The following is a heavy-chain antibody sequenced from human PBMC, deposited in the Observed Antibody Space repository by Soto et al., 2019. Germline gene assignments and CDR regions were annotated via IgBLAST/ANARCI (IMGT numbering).Heavy chain of an antibody. J-gene: IGHJ4*02. V-gene: IGHV3-23*01. CDR1: GVTFSSYA. Sequence: EVQLLESGGGLVQPGGSLRLSCIASGVTFSSYAMSWVRQAPGKGLEWASAISGSGGTTYYADSVKGRFTISRDNSKNTLYLQMNSLRAEDTAVYYCAKQRAGFGSGSDTYYFDYWGQGTLVTVSS. CDR2: ISGSGGTT. D-gene: IGHD3-10*01. CDR3: AKQRAGFGSGSDTYYFDY.